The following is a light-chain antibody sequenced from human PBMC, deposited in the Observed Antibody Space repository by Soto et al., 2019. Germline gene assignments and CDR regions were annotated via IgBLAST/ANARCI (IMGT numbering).Light chain of an antibody. J-gene: IGKJ1*01. CDR1: QSXLYGSNNKNY. CDR2: WSS. V-gene: IGKV4-1*01. CDR3: QQYYSNPRT. Sequence: DIVMTQSPDSLAVSLGERATIDCKSSQSXLYGSNNKNYLAWYQQKPGQPPKLLIYWSSTRESGIPDRFSGSGSGTDFTLTISSLQAEDVAIYYCQQYYSNPRTFGQGTKVDIK.